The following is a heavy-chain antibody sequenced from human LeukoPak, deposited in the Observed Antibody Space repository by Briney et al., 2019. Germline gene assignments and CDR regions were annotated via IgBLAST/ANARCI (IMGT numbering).Heavy chain of an antibody. V-gene: IGHV4-34*01. CDR1: GGSFSGYS. J-gene: IGHJ6*02. Sequence: SETLSLTCAVFGGSFSGYSWSWIRQSPGKGLGWIGDVKHSGGTNSNPSLKSRVTISVDTSKNQFSLKLSSVTAADTAVYYCARAREYYYYGMDVWGQGTTVTVSS. CDR3: ARAREYYYYGMDV. CDR2: VKHSGGT.